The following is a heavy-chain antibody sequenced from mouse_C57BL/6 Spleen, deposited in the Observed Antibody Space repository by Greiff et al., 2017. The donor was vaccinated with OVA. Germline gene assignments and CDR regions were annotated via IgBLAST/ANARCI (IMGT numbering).Heavy chain of an antibody. CDR3: ARCDYGYEAWFAY. D-gene: IGHD2-2*01. CDR2: IYPGDGDT. V-gene: IGHV1-80*01. J-gene: IGHJ3*01. Sequence: QVQLQQSGAELVKPGASVKISCKASGYAFSSYWMNWVKQRPGKGLEWIGQIYPGDGDTNYNGKFKGKATLTADKSSSTAYMQLSSLTSEDSAVYFCARCDYGYEAWFAYWGQGTLVTVSA. CDR1: GYAFSSYW.